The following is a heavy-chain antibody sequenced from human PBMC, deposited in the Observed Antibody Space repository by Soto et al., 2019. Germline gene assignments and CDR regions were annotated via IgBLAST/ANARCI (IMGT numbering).Heavy chain of an antibody. J-gene: IGHJ4*02. Sequence: PGGSLRLSCEASGFTFSRVSMHWVRQSPGKGLVWISRIYNDGTYSDYADSVRGRFTISRDNVNDTLYLQMNNLRAEDSGLYYCTRGPRPISTGTGAYWGQGTQVTVSS. V-gene: IGHV3-74*01. D-gene: IGHD3-10*01. CDR3: TRGPRPISTGTGAY. CDR2: IYNDGTYS. CDR1: GFTFSRVS.